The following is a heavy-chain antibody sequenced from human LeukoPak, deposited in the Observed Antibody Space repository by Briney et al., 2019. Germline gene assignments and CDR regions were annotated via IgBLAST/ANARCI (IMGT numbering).Heavy chain of an antibody. CDR2: IHHYGTT. CDR3: ARENNFYYYYGMDV. V-gene: IGHV4-34*01. Sequence: SETLSLTCAVYGGSFSGYYWSWIRQPPEKGLEWIGEIHHYGTTNYNPSLKSRVTILIDTSKNQFSLKLNSVTAADTAVYYCARENNFYYYYGMDVWGQGTLVTVSS. D-gene: IGHD1-20*01. J-gene: IGHJ6*02. CDR1: GGSFSGYY.